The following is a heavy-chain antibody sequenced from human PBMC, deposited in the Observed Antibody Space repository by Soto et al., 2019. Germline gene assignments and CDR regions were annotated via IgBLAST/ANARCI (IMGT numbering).Heavy chain of an antibody. CDR3: AKGDTTTITDYYAMDV. CDR1: GFTFTSYA. D-gene: IGHD5-12*01. V-gene: IGHV3-23*01. J-gene: IGHJ6*02. CDR2: ISGSGGSE. Sequence: GGSLRLSCAVSGFTFTSYAMTWVRQAPGKGLEWVSAISGSGGSEFYADSVKGRFTISRDNSKNTLYLQMKSLRAEDTALYYCAKGDTTTITDYYAMDVWGQGTTVTVSS.